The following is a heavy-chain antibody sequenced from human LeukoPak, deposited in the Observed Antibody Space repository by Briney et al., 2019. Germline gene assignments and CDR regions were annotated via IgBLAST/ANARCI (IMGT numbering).Heavy chain of an antibody. J-gene: IGHJ4*02. CDR2: ISGSGGST. CDR3: AKEPTLNVDTAMVLNDY. Sequence: GGSLRLSCAASGFTFSSYAMSWVRQAPGKGLEWVSAISGSGGSTYYADSVKGRFTISRDNSKNTLYLQMNSLRAEDTAVYYCAKEPTLNVDTAMVLNDYWGQGTLVTVSS. D-gene: IGHD5-18*01. V-gene: IGHV3-23*01. CDR1: GFTFSSYA.